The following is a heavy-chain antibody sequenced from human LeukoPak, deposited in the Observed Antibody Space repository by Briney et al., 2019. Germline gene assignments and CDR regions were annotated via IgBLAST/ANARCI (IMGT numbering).Heavy chain of an antibody. CDR3: ARAESKWLFALADY. D-gene: IGHD3-22*01. J-gene: IGHJ4*02. V-gene: IGHV1-2*02. CDR1: GYTFTGYY. Sequence: ASVKVSCKASGYTFTGYYMHWVRQAPGQGLEWMGWINPNSGGTNYAQKFQGRVTMTRDTSISTAYMELSRLRSDDTAVYYCARAESKWLFALADYWGQGTLATVSS. CDR2: INPNSGGT.